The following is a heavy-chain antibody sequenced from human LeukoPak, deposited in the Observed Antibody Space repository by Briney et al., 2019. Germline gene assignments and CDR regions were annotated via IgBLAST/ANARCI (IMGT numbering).Heavy chain of an antibody. Sequence: MTGGSLRLSCAASGFTFSSYSMNWVRQAPGKGLEWVPSISSSSSCIYYADSVKGRFTISRDNAKNSLYLQMNSLRAEDTAVYYCARDRDVVVPAAIPTYYYYMDVWGKGTTVTVSS. CDR3: ARDRDVVVPAAIPTYYYYMDV. D-gene: IGHD2-2*02. CDR2: ISSSSSCI. CDR1: GFTFSSYS. J-gene: IGHJ6*03. V-gene: IGHV3-21*01.